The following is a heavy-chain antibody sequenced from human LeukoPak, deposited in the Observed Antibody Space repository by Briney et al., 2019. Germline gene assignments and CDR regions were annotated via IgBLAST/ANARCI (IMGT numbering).Heavy chain of an antibody. CDR3: ARDALVGSWSRFNY. CDR1: GGTFSNYA. J-gene: IGHJ4*02. D-gene: IGHD1-26*01. V-gene: IGHV1-69*13. Sequence: GASVKVSCKASGGTFSNYAISWVRQAPGQGLEWMGGIIPIFGTANYAQKFQGRVTITADESTSTAHMELSSLRSEDTAVYYCARDALVGSWSRFNYWGQGTPVTVSS. CDR2: IIPIFGTA.